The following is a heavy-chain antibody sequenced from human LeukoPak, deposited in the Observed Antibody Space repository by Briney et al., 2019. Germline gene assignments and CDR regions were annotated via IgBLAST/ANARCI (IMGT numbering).Heavy chain of an antibody. D-gene: IGHD1-26*01. Sequence: PSETLSLTCTVSGGSISSYYWSWIRQPPGKGLEWIGYIYYSGSTNYNPSLKSRVTISVDTSKNQFSLKLSSVTAADTAVYYCARCRSKWELGYWGQGTLVTVSS. J-gene: IGHJ4*02. CDR2: IYYSGST. CDR1: GGSISSYY. CDR3: ARCRSKWELGY. V-gene: IGHV4-59*01.